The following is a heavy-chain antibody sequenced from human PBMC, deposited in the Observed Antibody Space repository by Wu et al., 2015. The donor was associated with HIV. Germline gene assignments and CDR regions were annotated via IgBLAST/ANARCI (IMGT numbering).Heavy chain of an antibody. J-gene: IGHJ5*02. CDR1: GYIFSDYS. V-gene: IGHV1-2*02. CDR3: ARPGRAYCTSISCPPPVGKXSFFSILRWGPETDVVVRPCSSRPPTERPXSGPFP. CDR2: IKPNSGGT. D-gene: IGHD2-2*01. Sequence: QVQLVQSGAEVKKPGASIRVSCKASGYIFSDYSIHWVRQAPGQGLEWMGWIKPNSGGTNYAQKFQGRITVTRDTSTNTAYMVLSRLRPDDTALYYCARPGRAYCTSISCPPPVGKXSFFSILRWGPETDVVVRPCSSRPPTERPXSGPFPW.